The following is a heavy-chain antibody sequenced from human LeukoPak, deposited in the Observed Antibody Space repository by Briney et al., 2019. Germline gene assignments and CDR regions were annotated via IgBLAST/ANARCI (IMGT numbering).Heavy chain of an antibody. CDR2: IKQDGSEK. CDR3: ARYNWNYYFDY. D-gene: IGHD1-7*01. CDR1: GFTFSSYW. Sequence: GGSLRLSCAASGFTFSSYWMNWVPQAPGKGLEWVANIKQDGSEKYYVDPVKGRFTISRDNAKNSLYLQMNSLRAEDTAVYYCARYNWNYYFDYWGQGTLVTVSS. J-gene: IGHJ4*02. V-gene: IGHV3-7*01.